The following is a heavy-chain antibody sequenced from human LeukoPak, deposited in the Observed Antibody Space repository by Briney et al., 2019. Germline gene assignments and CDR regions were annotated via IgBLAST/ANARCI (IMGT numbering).Heavy chain of an antibody. D-gene: IGHD6-19*01. J-gene: IGHJ6*02. V-gene: IGHV1-2*02. Sequence: ASVKVSCKASGYTFTGYYKHWVRQAPGQGLEWMGWINPNSGGTNYAQKFQGRVTMTRDTSISTAYMELSRLRSDDTAVYYCARGGRAVAGINYYYYGMDVWGQGTTVTVSS. CDR2: INPNSGGT. CDR1: GYTFTGYY. CDR3: ARGGRAVAGINYYYYGMDV.